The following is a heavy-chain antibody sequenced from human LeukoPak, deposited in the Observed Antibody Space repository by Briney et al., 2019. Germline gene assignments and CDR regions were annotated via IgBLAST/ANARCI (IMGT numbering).Heavy chain of an antibody. Sequence: SETLSLTCTVSGDSISSSIYYWGWIRQPPGKGLEWIGSIYYSGSTYYNPSLKSRVTISVDTSKNQFSLKLSSVTAADTAVYYCARGPNPVVTDDAFDIWGQGTMVTVSS. V-gene: IGHV4-39*07. J-gene: IGHJ3*02. CDR2: IYYSGST. D-gene: IGHD4-23*01. CDR3: ARGPNPVVTDDAFDI. CDR1: GDSISSSIYY.